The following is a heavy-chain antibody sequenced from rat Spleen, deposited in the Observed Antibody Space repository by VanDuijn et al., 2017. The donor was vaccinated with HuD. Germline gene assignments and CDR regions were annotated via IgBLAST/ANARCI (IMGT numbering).Heavy chain of an antibody. Sequence: EVQLVESGGGLAQPGRSLKLSCITSGFTFNYYWMTWIRQAPGKGLEWVASIYSDGSSTYYPDTVKGRFTLSRDNAKSTLYLQMDSLRSEDTATYYCTRGTYYRHWGQGVMVTVSS. V-gene: IGHV5-31*01. CDR2: IYSDGSST. J-gene: IGHJ2*01. CDR3: TRGTYYRH. D-gene: IGHD1-9*01. CDR1: GFTFNYYW.